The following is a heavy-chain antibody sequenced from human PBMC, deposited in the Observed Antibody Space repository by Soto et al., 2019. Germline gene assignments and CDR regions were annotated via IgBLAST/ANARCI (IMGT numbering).Heavy chain of an antibody. CDR3: ARDSGYSYGPFDY. D-gene: IGHD5-18*01. CDR2: ISWNSASI. Sequence: PGGSLRLSCAASGFTFDNYAMHWVRQAPGKGLEWVSGISWNSASIAYADSVKGRFTISRDNAKNSLYLQMNSLRAEDTAVYYCARDSGYSYGPFDYWGQGTLVTVSS. J-gene: IGHJ4*02. V-gene: IGHV3-9*01. CDR1: GFTFDNYA.